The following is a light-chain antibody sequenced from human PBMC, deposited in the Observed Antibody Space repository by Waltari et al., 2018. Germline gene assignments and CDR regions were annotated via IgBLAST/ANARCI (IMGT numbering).Light chain of an antibody. J-gene: IGKJ1*01. CDR3: QQYMNWPRT. V-gene: IGKV3-15*01. CDR2: GAS. Sequence: EIVMTQSPATLSVSPGERATLSCRASQNVYTNLAWYQQKPGQAPRFLIYGASTRATDIPARFSGSGSGTEFTLTISSLESEDFAIFYCQQYMNWPRTFGQGTKVEIK. CDR1: QNVYTN.